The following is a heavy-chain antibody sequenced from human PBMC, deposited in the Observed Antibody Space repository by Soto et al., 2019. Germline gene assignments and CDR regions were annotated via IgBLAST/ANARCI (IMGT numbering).Heavy chain of an antibody. CDR2: ISYDGSTK. CDR1: GFTFSSYG. CDR3: AKDFRQVALDY. Sequence: GGSLRLSCAASGFTFSSYGMHWVRQAPGKGLEWVAVISYDGSTKYYADSVKGRFTISRDNSKNTLYLQMNSLRAEDTAVYYCAKDFRQVALDYWGQGTLVTVSS. J-gene: IGHJ4*02. V-gene: IGHV3-30*18. D-gene: IGHD5-12*01.